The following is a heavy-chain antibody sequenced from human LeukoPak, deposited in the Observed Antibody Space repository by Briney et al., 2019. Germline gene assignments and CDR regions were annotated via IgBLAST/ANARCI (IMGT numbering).Heavy chain of an antibody. J-gene: IGHJ4*02. CDR2: INSDGSST. D-gene: IGHD5-24*01. CDR1: GFTFSSYW. CDR3: RLEMATIAFYYFDY. V-gene: IGHV3-74*01. Sequence: GGSLRLSCAAPGFTFSSYWMHWVRQAPGKGLVWVSRINSDGSSTSYADSVKGRFTISRDNAKNTLYLQMNSLRAEDTAVYYCRLEMATIAFYYFDYWGQGTLVTVSS.